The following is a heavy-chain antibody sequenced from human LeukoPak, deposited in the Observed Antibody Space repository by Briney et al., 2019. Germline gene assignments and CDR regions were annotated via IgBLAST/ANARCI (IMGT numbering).Heavy chain of an antibody. Sequence: SQILSLTCAISGDSVSSNSATWNWIRQSPSRGLEWLGRTYYKSKWYNDYAVSVKSRITINSDTSKNQFSLQLSSVTPDDTAVYYCARVSSPWSPRDAFDIWGQGTVVTVSS. CDR1: GDSVSSNSAT. CDR3: ARVSSPWSPRDAFDI. V-gene: IGHV6-1*01. D-gene: IGHD1-26*01. J-gene: IGHJ3*02. CDR2: TYYKSKWYN.